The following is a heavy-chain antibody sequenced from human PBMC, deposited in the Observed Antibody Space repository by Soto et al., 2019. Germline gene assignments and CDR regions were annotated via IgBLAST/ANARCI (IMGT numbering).Heavy chain of an antibody. CDR2: ISAYNGNT. Sequence: QVQLVQSGAEVKKPGASVKVSCKASGYTFTNYGITWVRRAPGQGLEWMGWISAYNGNTKYAQKVQGRVTMTTDTSTSTAYMELRSLRSDDTAVYSCAGDLSSGGWFDPWGQGTLVTVSS. V-gene: IGHV1-18*01. J-gene: IGHJ5*02. D-gene: IGHD2-15*01. CDR3: AGDLSSGGWFDP. CDR1: GYTFTNYG.